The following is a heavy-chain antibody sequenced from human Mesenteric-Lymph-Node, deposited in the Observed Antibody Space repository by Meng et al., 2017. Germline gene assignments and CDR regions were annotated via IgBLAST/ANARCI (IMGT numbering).Heavy chain of an antibody. CDR2: IYPTGTT. CDR3: AKDNSGWQHADY. J-gene: IGHJ4*02. D-gene: IGHD6-19*01. Sequence: QVQLQASGPGLVTPSGTLSLTCVVSCVSVSGDTWWSWVRQSPGKGLECIGEIYPTGTTQYNPSLDSRATISVDKAKNQISLKLTSVTAADTAVYYCAKDNSGWQHADYWGQGILVTVSS. V-gene: IGHV4-4*02. CDR1: CVSVSGDTW.